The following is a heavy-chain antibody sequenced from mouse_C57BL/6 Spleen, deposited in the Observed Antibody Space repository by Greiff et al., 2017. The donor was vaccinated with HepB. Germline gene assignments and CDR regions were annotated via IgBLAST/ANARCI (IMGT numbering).Heavy chain of an antibody. D-gene: IGHD1-1*01. J-gene: IGHJ1*03. CDR1: GYTFTSYW. Sequence: QVQLKQPGAELVMPGASVKLSCKASGYTFTSYWMHWVKQRPGQGLEWIGEIDPSDSYTNYNQKFKGKFTLTVDKSSSTAYMQLSSLTSEDSAVYYCARLHYYGSSDWYFDVWGTGTTVTVSS. V-gene: IGHV1-69*01. CDR2: IDPSDSYT. CDR3: ARLHYYGSSDWYFDV.